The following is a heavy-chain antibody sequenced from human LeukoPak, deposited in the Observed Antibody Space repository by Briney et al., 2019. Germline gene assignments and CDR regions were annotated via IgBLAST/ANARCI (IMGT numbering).Heavy chain of an antibody. CDR1: GYTFTSYG. Sequence: ASVKVSCKASGYTFTSYGISWVRLAPGQGLEWMGWISAYNGNTNYAQKLQGRVTMTTDTSTSTAYMELRSLRSDDTAVYYCARALRAYNWFDPWGQGTLVTVSS. CDR3: ARALRAYNWFDP. V-gene: IGHV1-18*01. D-gene: IGHD4-17*01. J-gene: IGHJ5*02. CDR2: ISAYNGNT.